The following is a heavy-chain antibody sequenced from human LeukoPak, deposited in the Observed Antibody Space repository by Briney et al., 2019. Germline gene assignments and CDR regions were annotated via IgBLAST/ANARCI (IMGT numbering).Heavy chain of an antibody. D-gene: IGHD2-21*01. CDR2: IWYDGSNK. Sequence: GGSLRLSCAASGFTFNNYAMSWVRQAPGKGLEWVAVIWYDGSNKYYADSVKGRFTISRDNSKNTLYLQMNSLRAEDTAVYYCARDGELRWPFREEYYFDYWGQGTLVTVSS. CDR1: GFTFNNYA. CDR3: ARDGELRWPFREEYYFDY. V-gene: IGHV3-33*08. J-gene: IGHJ4*02.